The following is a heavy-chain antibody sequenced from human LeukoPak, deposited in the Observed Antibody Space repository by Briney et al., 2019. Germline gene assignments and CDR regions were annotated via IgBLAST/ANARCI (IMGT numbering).Heavy chain of an antibody. D-gene: IGHD3-22*01. CDR3: AKWYYYDSSGYYLGGLFDY. CDR1: GFTFSSYA. CDR2: ISGSGDST. V-gene: IGHV3-23*01. J-gene: IGHJ4*02. Sequence: GGSLRLSCAASGFTFSSYAMSWVRQAPGKGLEWVSAISGSGDSTYCADSVKGRFTISRDNSKNTLYLQMNSLRAEDTAVYYCAKWYYYDSSGYYLGGLFDYWGQGTLVTVSS.